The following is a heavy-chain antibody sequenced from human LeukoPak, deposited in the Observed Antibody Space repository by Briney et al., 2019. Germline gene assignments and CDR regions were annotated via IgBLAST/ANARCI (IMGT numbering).Heavy chain of an antibody. D-gene: IGHD1-26*01. CDR3: ARGVGANSRPDY. V-gene: IGHV1-18*04. CDR2: ISVYNGNT. J-gene: IGHJ4*02. Sequence: GASVKVSCKASGYTFTGYFIHWVRQAPGQGLEWMGWISVYNGNTKYAQKFQGRVTMTTDTSTSTAYMELRSLKSDDTAVYYCARGVGANSRPDYWGQGTLVTVSS. CDR1: GYTFTGYF.